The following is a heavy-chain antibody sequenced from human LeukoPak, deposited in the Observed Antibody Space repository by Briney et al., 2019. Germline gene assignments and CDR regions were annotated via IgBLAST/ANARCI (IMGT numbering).Heavy chain of an antibody. D-gene: IGHD3-10*01. CDR2: ISSSSAYI. CDR1: EFTFSSYN. V-gene: IGHV3-21*04. J-gene: IGHJ4*02. CDR3: ARDDLVITMVRGVLDY. Sequence: GGSLRLSCAASEFTFSSYNMNWVRQAPGKGLEWVSSISSSSAYIYYADSVKGRFTISRDNAKNSLYLQMNSLRAEDTAVYYCARDDLVITMVRGVLDYWGQGTLVTVSS.